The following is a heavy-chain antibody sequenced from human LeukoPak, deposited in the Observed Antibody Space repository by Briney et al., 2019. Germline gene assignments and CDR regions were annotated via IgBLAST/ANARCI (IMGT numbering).Heavy chain of an antibody. CDR1: GGSFSGYY. CDR3: AGVVDIVATIKTSFDY. CDR2: INHSGST. D-gene: IGHD5-12*01. Sequence: PSETLSLTCAAYGGSFSGYYWSWIRQPPGKGLEWIGEINHSGSTNYNPSLKSRVTISVDTSKNQFSLKLSSVTAADTAVYYCAGVVDIVATIKTSFDYWGQGTLVTVSS. V-gene: IGHV4-34*01. J-gene: IGHJ4*02.